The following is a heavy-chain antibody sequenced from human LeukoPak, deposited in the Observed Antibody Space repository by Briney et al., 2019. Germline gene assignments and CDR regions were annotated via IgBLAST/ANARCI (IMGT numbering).Heavy chain of an antibody. D-gene: IGHD6-13*01. CDR3: AIPEVAAAGSFDY. CDR1: GYTFTSYA. CDR2: INAGNGNT. V-gene: IGHV1-3*01. J-gene: IGHJ4*02. Sequence: ASVKVSCKASGYTFTSYAMHWVRQAPGQRLEWMGWINAGNGNTKYSQKCQGRVTITRDTSASTAYMKLSSLRSEDTAVYYCAIPEVAAAGSFDYWGQGTLVTVSS.